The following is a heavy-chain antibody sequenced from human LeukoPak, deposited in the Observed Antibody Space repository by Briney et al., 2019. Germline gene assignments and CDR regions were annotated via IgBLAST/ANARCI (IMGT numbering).Heavy chain of an antibody. D-gene: IGHD3-22*01. J-gene: IGHJ3*02. CDR3: AREVQGIVVHDAFDI. CDR2: ISAYNGNT. Sequence: ASVKVSCKASGYTFTSYGISWVRQAPGQGLEWMGWISAYNGNTNYAQKLQCRVTMTTDTSTSTAYMELRSLRSDDTAVYYCAREVQGIVVHDAFDIWGQGTMVTVSS. V-gene: IGHV1-18*01. CDR1: GYTFTSYG.